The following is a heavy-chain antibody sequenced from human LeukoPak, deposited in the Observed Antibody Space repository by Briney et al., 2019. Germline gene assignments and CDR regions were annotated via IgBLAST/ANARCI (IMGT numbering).Heavy chain of an antibody. Sequence: GSLRLSCAASGFTFSSYSMNWVRQAPGKGLEWVGEINHSGSTNYNPSLKSRVTISVDTSKNQFSLKLSSVTAADTAVYYCARGRGYCSGGSCTGIDYWGQGTLVTVSS. CDR1: GFTFSSYS. CDR3: ARGRGYCSGGSCTGIDY. J-gene: IGHJ4*02. CDR2: INHSGST. D-gene: IGHD2-15*01. V-gene: IGHV4-34*01.